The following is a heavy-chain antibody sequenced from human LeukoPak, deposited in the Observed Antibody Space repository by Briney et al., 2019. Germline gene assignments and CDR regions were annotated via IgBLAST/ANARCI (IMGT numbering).Heavy chain of an antibody. CDR3: ARDVQYYYDSSGYYRTAYYYYYYYMDV. J-gene: IGHJ6*03. D-gene: IGHD3-22*01. V-gene: IGHV3-7*01. CDR1: GFTFSSYW. CDR2: IKQDGSEK. Sequence: PGGSLRLSCAASGFTFSSYWMSWVRQAPGKGLEWVANIKQDGSEKYYVDSVKGRFTISRDNAKNSLYLQMNSLRAEDTAVYYCARDVQYYYDSSGYYRTAYYYYYYYMDVWGKGTTVTVSS.